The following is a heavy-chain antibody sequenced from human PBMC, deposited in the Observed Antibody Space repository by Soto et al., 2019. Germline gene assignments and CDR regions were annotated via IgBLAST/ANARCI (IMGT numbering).Heavy chain of an antibody. V-gene: IGHV5-10-1*01. CDR3: ARLRDY. CDR1: GYTFSTYY. Sequence: EVQLVQSGAEVKKPGESLKISCKGSGYTFSTYYSSWVRQMPGKGLEWMGRIDPSDSHATYSPSFQGHVTMSVDKSINTAYLHWSSLKASDTAVYYCARLRDYWGQGTLVTVSS. CDR2: IDPSDSHA. J-gene: IGHJ4*02.